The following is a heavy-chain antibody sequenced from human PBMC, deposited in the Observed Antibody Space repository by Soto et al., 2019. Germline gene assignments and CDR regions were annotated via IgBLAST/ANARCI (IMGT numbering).Heavy chain of an antibody. D-gene: IGHD2-15*01. V-gene: IGHV3-15*07. CDR2: ITTRDEGETT. CDR1: GFSVSKAW. Sequence: EVQLVDSGGGLVKPGGSLRLSCEASGFSVSKAWMNWVRQAPGKGLEWVGRITTRDEGETTNYAAPVKGSFTISRDDSKSTLYLQMNSLKTEGLAVYYCTTGSVEGFWGQGTRVTVSS. J-gene: IGHJ6*01. CDR3: TTGSVEGF.